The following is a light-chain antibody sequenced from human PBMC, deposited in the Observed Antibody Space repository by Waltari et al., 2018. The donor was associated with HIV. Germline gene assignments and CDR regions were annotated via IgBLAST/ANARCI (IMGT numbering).Light chain of an antibody. Sequence: EIVMKQSPATLSVSPGERATLSCRASQSVSSNLAWYQQKPRQAPRLLINGASTRAPGIPARFSGSGSGTEFTLTISSLQSEDFAVYYCQQYNNWPPFTFGPETRVEIK. CDR1: QSVSSN. CDR2: GAS. V-gene: IGKV3-15*01. J-gene: IGKJ3*01. CDR3: QQYNNWPPFT.